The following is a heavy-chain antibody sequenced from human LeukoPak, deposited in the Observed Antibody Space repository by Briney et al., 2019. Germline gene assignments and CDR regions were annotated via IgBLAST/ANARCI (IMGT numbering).Heavy chain of an antibody. Sequence: GGSLRLSCAASGFTFSTYGIHWVRQAPGKGLEWVAFIRYDGTNKWYADSVKGRFTISRDNAKNLLYLQMNSLRAEDTAVYHCAKDMGYGDYPSAYLYYMDVWGKGTTVTVSS. CDR2: IRYDGTNK. CDR3: AKDMGYGDYPSAYLYYMDV. V-gene: IGHV3-30*02. J-gene: IGHJ6*03. CDR1: GFTFSTYG. D-gene: IGHD4-17*01.